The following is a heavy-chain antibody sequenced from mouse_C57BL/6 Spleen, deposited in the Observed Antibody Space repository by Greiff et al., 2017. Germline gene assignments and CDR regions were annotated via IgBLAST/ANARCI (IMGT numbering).Heavy chain of an antibody. V-gene: IGHV5-4*01. J-gene: IGHJ4*01. Sequence: EVNVVESGGGLVKPGGSLKLSCAASGFTFSSYAMSWVRQTPEKRLEWVATISDGGSYTYYPDNVKGRFTISRDNAKNNLYLQMSHLKSEDTAMYYCARDGYYGSSPYAMDYWGQGTSVTVSS. D-gene: IGHD1-1*01. CDR3: ARDGYYGSSPYAMDY. CDR1: GFTFSSYA. CDR2: ISDGGSYT.